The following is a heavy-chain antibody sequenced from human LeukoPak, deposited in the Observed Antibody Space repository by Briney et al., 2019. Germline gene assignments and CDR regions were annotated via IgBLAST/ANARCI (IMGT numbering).Heavy chain of an antibody. D-gene: IGHD2-2*01. CDR1: GYTFTGYY. V-gene: IGHV1-2*02. J-gene: IGHJ6*03. CDR2: INPNSGGT. CDR3: ARGRFCSSTSCPNYYMDV. Sequence: GASVKVSCKASGYTFTGYYMHWVRQAPGQGLEWMGWINPNSGGTNYSQKFQGRVTMTRDSSISTAYMELSRLRSDDTAVYYCARGRFCSSTSCPNYYMDVWVKGTTVTVSS.